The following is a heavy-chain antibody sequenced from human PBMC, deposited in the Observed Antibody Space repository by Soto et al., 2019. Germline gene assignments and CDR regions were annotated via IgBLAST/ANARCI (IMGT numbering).Heavy chain of an antibody. CDR2: ISAYNGNT. CDR3: ARVVYCSSTSCYTDYYYYVMDV. CDR1: GYTFTSYG. J-gene: IGHJ6*02. Sequence: GASVKVSCKASGYTFTSYGISWVRQAPGQGLEWMGWISAYNGNTNYAQKLQGRVTMTTDTSTSTAYMELRSLRSDDTAVYYCARVVYCSSTSCYTDYYYYVMDVRGQRTNVTVSS. V-gene: IGHV1-18*01. D-gene: IGHD2-2*02.